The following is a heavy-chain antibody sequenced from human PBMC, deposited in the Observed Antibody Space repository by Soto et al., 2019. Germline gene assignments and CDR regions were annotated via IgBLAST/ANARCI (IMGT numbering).Heavy chain of an antibody. CDR2: IYYSGST. J-gene: IGHJ3*01. V-gene: IGHV4-59*01. CDR1: GGSISSYY. CDR3: ASDVLAAAGPTPTVLLGV. Sequence: SETLSLTCTVSGGSISSYYWSWIRQPPGKGLEWIGYIYYSGSTNYNPSLKSRVTISVDTSKNQFSLKLSSVTAADTAVYYCASDVLAAAGPTPTVLLGVWGQGTMIIVSS. D-gene: IGHD6-25*01.